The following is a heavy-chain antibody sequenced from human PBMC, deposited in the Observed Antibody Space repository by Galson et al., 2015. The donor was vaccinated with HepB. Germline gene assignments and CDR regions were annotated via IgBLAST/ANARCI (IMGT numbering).Heavy chain of an antibody. CDR2: VSDNGGSI. D-gene: IGHD4-23*01. Sequence: SLRLSCAASRFTLSVYAMNWVRQAPGKGLEWVSGVSDNGGSIHYADSVKGRSTISRDNSKNTLYLQMSSLRAEDTAVYYCARVTPYYIDSASYNAMDVWGQGTTVTVSS. CDR3: ARVTPYYIDSASYNAMDV. V-gene: IGHV3-23*01. CDR1: RFTLSVYA. J-gene: IGHJ6*02.